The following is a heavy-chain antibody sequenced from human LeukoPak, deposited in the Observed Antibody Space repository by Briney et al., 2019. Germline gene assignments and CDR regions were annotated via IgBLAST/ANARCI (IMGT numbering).Heavy chain of an antibody. Sequence: PGGSLRLSCAASGFTFSSYWMSWVRQAPGKGLEWVANIKQDGSEKYYVDSVKGRFTISRDNAKNSLYLQMNSLRAEDTAVYYCAREGPNCGSGSYYYYYYGMDVWGKGTTVTVSS. CDR1: GFTFSSYW. V-gene: IGHV3-7*03. J-gene: IGHJ6*04. CDR3: AREGPNCGSGSYYYYYYGMDV. D-gene: IGHD3-10*01. CDR2: IKQDGSEK.